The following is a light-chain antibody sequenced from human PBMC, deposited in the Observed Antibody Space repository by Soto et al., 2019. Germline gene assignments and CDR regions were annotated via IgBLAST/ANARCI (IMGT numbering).Light chain of an antibody. Sequence: QSALTQPPSASGSPGQSVTISCTGTTSDYFSWYQQYPGKAPKLMIYDVTKRPSGVPDRFSGSKSGTTASLTVSGLQAEDEADYFCSSHAGARHLLFGGGTQLTVL. CDR2: DVT. V-gene: IGLV2-8*01. J-gene: IGLJ2*01. CDR3: SSHAGARHLL. CDR1: TSDY.